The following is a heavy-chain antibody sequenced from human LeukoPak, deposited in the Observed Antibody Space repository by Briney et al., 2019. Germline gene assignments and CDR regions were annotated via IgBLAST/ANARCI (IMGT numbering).Heavy chain of an antibody. D-gene: IGHD1-1*01. V-gene: IGHV4-34*01. CDR2: INHSGST. CDR3: ASLYNWNGRGLDY. Sequence: SETLSLTCAVYGGSFSGYYWSWIRQPPGKGLEWIGEINHSGSTNYNPSLKSRVTISVDTSKNQFSLKLSSVTTADTAVYYCASLYNWNGRGLDYWGQGTLLSVSS. J-gene: IGHJ4*02. CDR1: GGSFSGYY.